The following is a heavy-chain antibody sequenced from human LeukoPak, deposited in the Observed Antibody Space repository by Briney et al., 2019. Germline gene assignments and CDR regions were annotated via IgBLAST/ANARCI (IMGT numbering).Heavy chain of an antibody. J-gene: IGHJ4*02. D-gene: IGHD5-18*01. V-gene: IGHV1-24*01. CDR3: ATGKEGRYSYGYDY. Sequence: ASVKVPCKVSGYTLTELSMHWVRQAPGKGLEWMGGFDPEDGETIYAQKFQGRVTMTEDTSTDTAYMELSSLRSEDTAVYYCATGKEGRYSYGYDYWGQGTLVTVSS. CDR1: GYTLTELS. CDR2: FDPEDGET.